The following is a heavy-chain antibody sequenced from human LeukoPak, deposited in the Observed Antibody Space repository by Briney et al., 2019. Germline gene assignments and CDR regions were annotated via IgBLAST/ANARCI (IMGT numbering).Heavy chain of an antibody. CDR1: GYTFTSYG. V-gene: IGHV1-18*01. CDR3: VRGDTGMVTWSRGDY. D-gene: IGHD5-18*01. Sequence: ASGKVSCKASGYTFTSYGISWVRQAPGQGLEWMGWISAYTGNTNYTQKPPGRVTVTTYTSTSTAYMELRSLRSEDTAVYYCVRGDTGMVTWSRGDYWGQGTLVTVSS. J-gene: IGHJ4*02. CDR2: ISAYTGNT.